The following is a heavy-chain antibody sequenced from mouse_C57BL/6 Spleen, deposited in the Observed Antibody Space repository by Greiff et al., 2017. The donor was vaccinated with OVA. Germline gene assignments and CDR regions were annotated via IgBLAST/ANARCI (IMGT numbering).Heavy chain of an antibody. J-gene: IGHJ4*01. CDR1: GFSFNTYA. CDR2: IRSKSNNYAT. CDR3: VRHNTVVATGNAMDY. D-gene: IGHD1-1*01. V-gene: IGHV10-1*01. Sequence: EVQVVESGGGLVQPKGSLKLSCAASGFSFNTYAMNWVRQAPGKGLEWVARIRSKSNNYATYYADSVKDRFTISRDDSESMLYLQMNNLKTEDTAMYYCVRHNTVVATGNAMDYWGQGTSVTVSS.